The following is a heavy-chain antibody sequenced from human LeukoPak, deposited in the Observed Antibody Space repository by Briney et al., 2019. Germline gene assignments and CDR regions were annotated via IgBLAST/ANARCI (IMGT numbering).Heavy chain of an antibody. Sequence: GGSLRLSCAASGFTFSSYSMNWVRQALGKGLEWVSSISSSSSYIYYADSVKGRFTISRDNAKNSLYLQMNSLRAEDTAVYYCARAEYYDSSGYYLVEYYYYYYMDVWGKGTTVTVSS. CDR3: ARAEYYDSSGYYLVEYYYYYYMDV. CDR2: ISSSSSYI. CDR1: GFTFSSYS. D-gene: IGHD3-22*01. V-gene: IGHV3-21*01. J-gene: IGHJ6*03.